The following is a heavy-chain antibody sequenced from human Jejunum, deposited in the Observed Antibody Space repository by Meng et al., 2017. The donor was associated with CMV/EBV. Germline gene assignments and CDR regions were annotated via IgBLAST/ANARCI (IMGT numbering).Heavy chain of an antibody. Sequence: SGFTFSSYWMHWVRQAPGKGLEWVSGITDSGGSTNYADSVKGRFTISRDNSKNTLYLQMNSLRAEDTAVYYCAKGRAGSTSCFDYWGQGTLVTVSS. V-gene: IGHV3-23*01. J-gene: IGHJ4*02. D-gene: IGHD2-2*01. CDR3: AKGRAGSTSCFDY. CDR2: ITDSGGST. CDR1: GFTFSSYW.